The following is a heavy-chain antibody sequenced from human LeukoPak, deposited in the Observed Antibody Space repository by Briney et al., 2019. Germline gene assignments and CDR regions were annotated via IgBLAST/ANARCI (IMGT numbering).Heavy chain of an antibody. D-gene: IGHD2-2*03. J-gene: IGHJ6*04. CDR1: GFTFGDYA. CDR3: TRGPGYCSSTSCYERYYYYGMDV. CDR2: IRSKAYGGTT. V-gene: IGHV3-49*04. Sequence: GGSLRLSCTASGFTFGDYAMSWVRQAPGKGLEWVGFIRSKAYGGTTEYAASVKGRFTISRDDSKSIAYLQMNSLKTEDTAVYYCTRGPGYCSSTSCYERYYYYGMDVWGKGTTVTVSS.